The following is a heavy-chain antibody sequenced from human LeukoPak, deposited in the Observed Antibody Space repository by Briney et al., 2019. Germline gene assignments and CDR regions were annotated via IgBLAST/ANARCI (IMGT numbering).Heavy chain of an antibody. D-gene: IGHD3-22*01. V-gene: IGHV4-59*01. J-gene: IGHJ3*02. CDR3: ARDQYYYDSSGYYYDAFDI. Sequence: PSETLSLTCTVSGGSISSYYWSWIRQPPGKGLEWIGYIYYSGSTNYNPSLKSRVTISVDTSKNQFSLKLSSVIAADTAVYYCARDQYYYDSSGYYYDAFDIWGQGTKVTVSS. CDR1: GGSISSYY. CDR2: IYYSGST.